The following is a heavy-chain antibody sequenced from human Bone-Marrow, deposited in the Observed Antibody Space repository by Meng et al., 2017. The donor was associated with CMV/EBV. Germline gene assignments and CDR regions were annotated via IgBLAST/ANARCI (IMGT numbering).Heavy chain of an antibody. J-gene: IGHJ4*02. CDR3: TGYQLLGSISYFDY. V-gene: IGHV4-34*02. CDR1: GGSFMGYY. CDR2: INHSGST. D-gene: IGHD2-2*01. Sequence: QVQYTQGGAGSWTPSGTSALPCAVYGGSFMGYYWSWIRQPPGKGLEWIGEINHSGSTNYNPSLKSRVTISVDTSKNQFSLKLSSVTAADTAVYYCTGYQLLGSISYFDYWGQGTLVTVSS.